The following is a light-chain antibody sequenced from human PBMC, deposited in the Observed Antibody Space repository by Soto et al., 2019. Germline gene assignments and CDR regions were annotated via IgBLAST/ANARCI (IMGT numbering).Light chain of an antibody. V-gene: IGKV3-20*01. CDR1: QSVSSSY. J-gene: IGKJ1*01. Sequence: ESVLTQSPGTLSLSPGERATLSCRASQSVSSSYLAWYQQKPGQAPRIRIYGASSRATGIPDRLSGSGSGTDFTLTISRMEPADFAVYYCQQYGSSPTFGQGTKVDIK. CDR3: QQYGSSPT. CDR2: GAS.